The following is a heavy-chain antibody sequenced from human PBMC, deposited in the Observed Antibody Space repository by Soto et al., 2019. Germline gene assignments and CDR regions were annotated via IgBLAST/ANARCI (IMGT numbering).Heavy chain of an antibody. CDR1: GFTFSSYW. CDR3: ESQYFYSTSRYNQYYYYLGV. CDR2: IKQDGSEK. D-gene: IGHD2-2*01. V-gene: IGHV3-7*01. J-gene: IGHJ6*03. Sequence: LRLSCAASGFTFSSYWMSWVRQAPGKGLEWVANIKQDGSEKYYVDSVKGRFTISRDNAKNSLYLQMNSMRAEDTAVYYCESQYFYSTSRYNQYYYYLGVWGQGNPGPVSS.